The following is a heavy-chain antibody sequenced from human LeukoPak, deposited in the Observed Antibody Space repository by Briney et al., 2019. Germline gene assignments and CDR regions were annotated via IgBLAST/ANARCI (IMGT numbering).Heavy chain of an antibody. CDR3: ARRYCSSTSCTLDF. CDR2: TSSSGSTT. Sequence: GGSLRLSCTASGFTFVDYAMTWVRQAPGKGLEWVSYTSSSGSTTYYADSVKGRFIISRDSAKNSLYLQMNSLRAEDTAVYYCARRYCSSTSCTLDFWGQGALVTVSS. D-gene: IGHD2-2*01. V-gene: IGHV3-48*03. CDR1: GFTFVDYA. J-gene: IGHJ4*02.